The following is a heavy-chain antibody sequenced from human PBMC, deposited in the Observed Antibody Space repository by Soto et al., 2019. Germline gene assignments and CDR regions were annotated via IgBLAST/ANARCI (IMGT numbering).Heavy chain of an antibody. CDR1: GGFVSSGSYY. V-gene: IGHV4-34*01. J-gene: IGHJ3*02. D-gene: IGHD1-1*01. CDR2: MSHSGGT. Sequence: QVQLQQRGAGLLKPSETLSLTCAVYGGFVSSGSYYWSWIRQPPGKGLEWIGEMSHSGGTHFNPSLKRRVTISVDTSKNQFSLKMSSVTAADTALYYCARVERGTATTVVDAFDIWGPGTMVTVSS. CDR3: ARVERGTATTVVDAFDI.